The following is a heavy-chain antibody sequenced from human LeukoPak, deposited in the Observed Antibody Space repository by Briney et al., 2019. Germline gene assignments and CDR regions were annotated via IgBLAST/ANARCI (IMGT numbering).Heavy chain of an antibody. CDR3: AKDSKAVTGTGNIDY. CDR2: IGWDGGSS. V-gene: IGHV3-43D*03. Sequence: PGGSLRLACAASGFTFDDYDMHWVCQAPGKGLEWVSLIGWDGGSSYYADSVKGRFTISRDNSKNSLYLQMNSLRAQDTALYYCAKDSKAVTGTGNIDYWGQGTLVTVSS. CDR1: GFTFDDYD. J-gene: IGHJ4*02. D-gene: IGHD6-19*01.